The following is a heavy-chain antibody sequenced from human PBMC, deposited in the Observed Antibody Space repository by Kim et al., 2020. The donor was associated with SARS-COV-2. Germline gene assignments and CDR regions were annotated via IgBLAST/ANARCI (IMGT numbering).Heavy chain of an antibody. CDR3: ARDLGDYGMDV. V-gene: IGHV3-53*01. CDR2: IYSGGST. D-gene: IGHD3-16*01. Sequence: GGSLRLSCAASGFTVSSNYMSWVRQAPGKGLEWVSVIYSGGSTYYADSVKGRFTISRDNSKNTLYRQMNSLRAEDTAVYYCARDLGDYGMDVWGQGTTVTVSS. J-gene: IGHJ6*02. CDR1: GFTVSSNY.